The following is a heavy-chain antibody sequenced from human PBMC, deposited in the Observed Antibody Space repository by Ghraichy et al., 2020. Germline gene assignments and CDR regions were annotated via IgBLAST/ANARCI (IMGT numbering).Heavy chain of an antibody. J-gene: IGHJ6*02. Sequence: GESLNISCAASGFTFSSYAMSWVRQAPGKGLEWVSAISGSGGSTYYADSVKGRFTISRDNSKNTLYLQMNSLRAEDTAVYYCAKEIRDYDFWSGFVGNGMDVWGQGTTVTVSS. V-gene: IGHV3-23*01. CDR2: ISGSGGST. CDR3: AKEIRDYDFWSGFVGNGMDV. CDR1: GFTFSSYA. D-gene: IGHD3-3*01.